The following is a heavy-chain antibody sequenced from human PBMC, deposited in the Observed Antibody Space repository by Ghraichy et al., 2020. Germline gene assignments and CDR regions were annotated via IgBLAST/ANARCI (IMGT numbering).Heavy chain of an antibody. CDR3: ARQASYGFADY. V-gene: IGHV4-39*01. CDR2: IYYSGST. J-gene: IGHJ4*02. D-gene: IGHD5-18*01. Sequence: SETLSLTCTVSGGSISSSCYYWGWIRQPPGKGLEWIGSIYYSGSTYYNPSLKSRVTISVDTSKNQFSLKLSSVTAADTAVYYCARQASYGFADYWGQGTLVTVSP. CDR1: GGSISSSCYY.